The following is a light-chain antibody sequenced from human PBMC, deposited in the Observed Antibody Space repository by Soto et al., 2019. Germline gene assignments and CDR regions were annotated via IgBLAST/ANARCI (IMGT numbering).Light chain of an antibody. V-gene: IGKV3-20*01. Sequence: EIALTQSPGTLSLSPGQRATLSCRASQTVTNNFLAWHQQKPGQTPRLLIYGASSRATGTPDRFSGSGSGTDFTLTISRLEPEDFAVYYCQQHGGSPITFGQGTRLEIK. CDR3: QQHGGSPIT. J-gene: IGKJ5*01. CDR2: GAS. CDR1: QTVTNNF.